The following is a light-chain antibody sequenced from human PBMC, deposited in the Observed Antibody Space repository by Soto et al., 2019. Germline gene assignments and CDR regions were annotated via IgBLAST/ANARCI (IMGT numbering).Light chain of an antibody. CDR2: DTS. CDR1: QSVINY. CDR3: QQRANWPLT. J-gene: IGKJ4*01. Sequence: EIVLTQSPATLSLSPGGRATLSGRASQSVINYLAWYQQKPGQAPRLLIYDTSNRATGIPARFSGSGSGTDFTLIISSLEPEDFAVYYCQQRANWPLTFGGGTKVDNK. V-gene: IGKV3-11*01.